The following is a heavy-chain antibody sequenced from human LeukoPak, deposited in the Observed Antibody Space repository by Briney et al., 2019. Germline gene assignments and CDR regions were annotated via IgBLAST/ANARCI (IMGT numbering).Heavy chain of an antibody. CDR3: AGEGHYYDSTGYYYGGEDY. J-gene: IGHJ4*02. Sequence: PSETLSLTCTVSGGSITSYYWSWIRQPAGKGLEWIGRIYTRGSTNYNPSLKSRVTASVDTSRNQFSLKLTSVTAADTAVYYCAGEGHYYDSTGYYYGGEDYWGQGTLVTVSS. CDR1: GGSITSYY. CDR2: IYTRGST. V-gene: IGHV4-4*07. D-gene: IGHD3-22*01.